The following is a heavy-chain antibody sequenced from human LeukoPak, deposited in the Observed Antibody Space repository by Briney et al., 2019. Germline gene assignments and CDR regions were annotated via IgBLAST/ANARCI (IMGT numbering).Heavy chain of an antibody. CDR1: GGSISSSNW. CDR2: IYHSGST. V-gene: IGHV4-4*02. J-gene: IGHJ5*02. CDR3: ARGVVPAAISYNWFDP. D-gene: IGHD2-2*02. Sequence: SETLSLTCAVSGGSISSSNWWSWVRQPPGKGLEWIGEIYHSGSTNYNPSPKSRVTISVDKSKNQFSLKLSSVTAADTAVYYCARGVVPAAISYNWFDPWGQGTLVAVSS.